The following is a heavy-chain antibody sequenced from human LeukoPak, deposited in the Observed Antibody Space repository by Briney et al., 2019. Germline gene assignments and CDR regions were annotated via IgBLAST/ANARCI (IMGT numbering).Heavy chain of an antibody. CDR1: GGSISSYY. CDR2: IYTSGST. CDR3: ARASSVFAVAGSGPIDY. D-gene: IGHD6-19*01. Sequence: PSETLSLTCTVSGGSISSYYWSWIRQPPGKGLEWIGYIYTSGSTNYNPSLKSRVTISVDTSKNQFSLKLSSVTAADTAVYYCARASSVFAVAGSGPIDYWGQGTLVTVSS. V-gene: IGHV4-4*09. J-gene: IGHJ4*02.